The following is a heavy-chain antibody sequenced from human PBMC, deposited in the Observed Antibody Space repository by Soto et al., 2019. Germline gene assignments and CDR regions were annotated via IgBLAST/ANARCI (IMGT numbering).Heavy chain of an antibody. D-gene: IGHD3-10*01. V-gene: IGHV1-18*01. Sequence: ASVKGSCKASGYTFTSYGISWVRQAPGQGLEWMGWISAYNGNTNYAQKLQGRVTMTTDTSTSTAYMELRSLRSDDTAVYYCARVFITMVRGVIITGTDDFDYWGQGTLVTVSS. CDR3: ARVFITMVRGVIITGTDDFDY. CDR1: GYTFTSYG. CDR2: ISAYNGNT. J-gene: IGHJ4*02.